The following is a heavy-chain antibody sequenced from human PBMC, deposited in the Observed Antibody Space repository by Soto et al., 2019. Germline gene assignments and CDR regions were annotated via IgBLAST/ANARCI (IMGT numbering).Heavy chain of an antibody. D-gene: IGHD3-3*01. J-gene: IGHJ6*02. CDR3: ERGRSLEWLGMDV. V-gene: IGHV4-61*01. CDR2: IYYSGST. CDR1: GGSVSSGSYY. Sequence: ASETLSLTCTVSGGSVSSGSYYWSWIRQPPGKGLEWIGYIYYSGSTNYNPSLKSRVTISVDTSKNQFSLKLSSVTAADTAVYYCERGRSLEWLGMDVWGQGTTVTVSS.